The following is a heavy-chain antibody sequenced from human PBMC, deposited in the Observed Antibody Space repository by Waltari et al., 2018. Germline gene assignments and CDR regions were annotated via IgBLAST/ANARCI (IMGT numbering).Heavy chain of an antibody. Sequence: QVQLVQSGAEVRKPGASVTVSCKVSGNSLSELSMHWVRQAPGKGLEWVGGLDPEDEETVYAQKFQGRVTMTEDTSTDTAYMELSSLRSDDTAVYYCTTDIMLRVFSNVWGQGTTVTVSS. CDR1: GNSLSELS. CDR3: TTDIMLRVFSNV. D-gene: IGHD3-10*01. V-gene: IGHV1-24*01. CDR2: LDPEDEET. J-gene: IGHJ6*02.